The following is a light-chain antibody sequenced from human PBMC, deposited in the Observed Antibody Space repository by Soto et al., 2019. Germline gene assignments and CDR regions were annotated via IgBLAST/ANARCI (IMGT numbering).Light chain of an antibody. Sequence: IQLTQSPSSLSASVGDRVTITCRASQDIAIYLAWYQQKPGEAPKLLIYAASTLYGGVPSRFSGSGSGTDFALTITSLQAEDFATYSCQQLRMYPSTFGGGTKGEIK. CDR1: QDIAIY. CDR3: QQLRMYPST. V-gene: IGKV1-9*01. J-gene: IGKJ4*01. CDR2: AAS.